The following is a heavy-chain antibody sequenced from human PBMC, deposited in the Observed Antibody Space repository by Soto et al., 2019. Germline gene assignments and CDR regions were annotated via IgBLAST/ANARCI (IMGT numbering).Heavy chain of an antibody. CDR2: IYYSGST. D-gene: IGHD1-26*01. V-gene: IGHV4-59*01. J-gene: IGHJ5*02. CDR3: ASVGSCSYYDCDSFAL. Sequence: SETLSLSSTFSGGSISAYYWSWIRQPPGKGLEWIGHIYYSGSTNYSPSLKSRVSISIDTSKRQFSLNLRSVTAADTAVYYCASVGSCSYYDCDSFALSGQR. CDR1: GGSISAYY.